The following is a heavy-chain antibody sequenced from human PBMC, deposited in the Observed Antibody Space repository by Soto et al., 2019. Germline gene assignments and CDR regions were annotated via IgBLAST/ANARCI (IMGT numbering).Heavy chain of an antibody. D-gene: IGHD3-3*01. Sequence: PGGSLRLSCVGSGFAFGDYAMSWSRQAPGKGLEWVGVIRPKAYGETTDYAASVEGRFTILRDNAKDSLYLQMNSLRAEDTAVYYCAREVVVFGVIIPTPMDVWRQRTTVTVSS. CDR2: IRPKAYGETT. CDR1: GFAFGDYA. CDR3: AREVVVFGVIIPTPMDV. J-gene: IGHJ6*02. V-gene: IGHV3-49*03.